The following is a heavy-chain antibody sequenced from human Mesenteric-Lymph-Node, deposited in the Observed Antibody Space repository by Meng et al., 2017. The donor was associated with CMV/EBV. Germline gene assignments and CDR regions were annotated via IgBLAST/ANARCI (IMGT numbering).Heavy chain of an antibody. CDR3: ARSQWEQTDLGFDY. J-gene: IGHJ4*02. V-gene: IGHV1-2*02. CDR1: AYTFTGYY. Sequence: KASAYTFTGYYIHWVRQAPGQGLEWMGWVNPNDGGTNYAQKFQGRVTITTDESTSTAYMELSSLRSEDTAVYYCARSQWEQTDLGFDYWGQGTLVTVSS. D-gene: IGHD1-26*01. CDR2: VNPNDGGT.